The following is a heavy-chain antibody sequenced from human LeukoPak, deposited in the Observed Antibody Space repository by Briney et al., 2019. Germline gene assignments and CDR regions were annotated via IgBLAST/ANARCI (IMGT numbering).Heavy chain of an antibody. V-gene: IGHV3-21*01. Sequence: GGSLRLSCAASGFTFSSYSMNWVRQAPGKGLEWVSSISSSSSYIYYADSVKGPFTISRDNAKNSLYLQMNSPRSEDTAVYYCARHYGRGQLWLGFWGQGTLVTVSS. D-gene: IGHD5-18*01. J-gene: IGHJ4*02. CDR1: GFTFSSYS. CDR2: ISSSSSYI. CDR3: ARHYGRGQLWLGF.